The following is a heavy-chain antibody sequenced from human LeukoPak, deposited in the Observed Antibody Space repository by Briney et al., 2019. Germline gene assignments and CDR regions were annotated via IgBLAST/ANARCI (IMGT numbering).Heavy chain of an antibody. V-gene: IGHV3-30*03. CDR1: GFTFSSYW. D-gene: IGHD3-3*01. CDR2: ISYDGSNK. J-gene: IGHJ4*02. Sequence: GGSLRLSCAASGFTFSSYWMSWVRQAPGKGLEWVAVISYDGSNKYYADSLKGRFTISRDNSKNTLYLQMNSLRAEDTAVYYCARDPPLRFLEWLSRTLDYWGQGTLVTVSS. CDR3: ARDPPLRFLEWLSRTLDY.